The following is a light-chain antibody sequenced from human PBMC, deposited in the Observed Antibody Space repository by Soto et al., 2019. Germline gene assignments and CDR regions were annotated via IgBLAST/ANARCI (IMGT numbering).Light chain of an antibody. CDR2: KAS. Sequence: DIQMTQSPSTLSASLGDRVTITCRASQSISTWLAWYQQKPGKAPKLLIYKASNLESGVPSRFSGSGSGTEFTLIISGLQPDDLATYYCQQYVSYCTFGHGTKVEIK. CDR1: QSISTW. J-gene: IGKJ1*01. V-gene: IGKV1-5*03. CDR3: QQYVSYCT.